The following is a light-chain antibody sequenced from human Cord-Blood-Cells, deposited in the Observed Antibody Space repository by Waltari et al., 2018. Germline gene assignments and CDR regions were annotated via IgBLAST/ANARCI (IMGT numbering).Light chain of an antibody. CDR2: EGS. Sequence: QSSLTHPASVSGSPGLSTPIPCTGSSSDVGSYNLVSWYQHHPGKAPKLMIYEGSKRPSGVSNRFSGSKSGNTASLTISGLQAEDEADYYCCSYAGSSTYVFGTGTKVTVL. V-gene: IGLV2-23*01. CDR1: SSDVGSYNL. CDR3: CSYAGSSTYV. J-gene: IGLJ1*01.